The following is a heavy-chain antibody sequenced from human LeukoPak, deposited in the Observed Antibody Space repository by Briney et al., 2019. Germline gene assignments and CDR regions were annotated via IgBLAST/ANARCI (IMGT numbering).Heavy chain of an antibody. V-gene: IGHV4-39*07. CDR3: ARIEYSSSCDY. CDR1: GGSISSSSYY. D-gene: IGHD6-6*01. CDR2: IYYSGST. Sequence: SETLSLTCTVSGGSISSSSYYWGWIRQPPGKGLEWIGYIYYSGSTYYNPSLKSRVTISVDTSKNQFSLKLSFVTAADTAVYYCARIEYSSSCDYWGQGTLVTVSS. J-gene: IGHJ4*02.